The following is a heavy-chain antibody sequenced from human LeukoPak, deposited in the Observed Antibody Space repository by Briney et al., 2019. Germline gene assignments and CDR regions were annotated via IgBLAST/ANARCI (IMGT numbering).Heavy chain of an antibody. D-gene: IGHD6-6*01. CDR3: ASGGYSSSSVYYYYYMDV. J-gene: IGHJ6*03. V-gene: IGHV4-30-2*01. CDR1: GGSISSGGYY. Sequence: KPSETLSLTCTVSGGSISSGGYYWSWIRQPPGKGLEWVGYIYRSGSTYYNPSLKSRVTILVDRSKNQFSLKLSSVTAADTAVYYCASGGYSSSSVYYYYYMDVWGKGTTVTVSS. CDR2: IYRSGST.